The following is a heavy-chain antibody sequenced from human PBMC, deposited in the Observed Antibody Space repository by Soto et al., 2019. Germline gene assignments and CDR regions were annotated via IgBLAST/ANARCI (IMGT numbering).Heavy chain of an antibody. CDR1: GGSISSYY. Sequence: SETLSLTCTVSGGSISSYYWSWIRQPAGKGLEWIGRIYTSGSTNYNPSLKSRVTMSVDTSKNQFSLKLSSVTAADTAVHYCARGGGAYSNYDTWFDPWGQGTLVTVSS. CDR2: IYTSGST. D-gene: IGHD4-4*01. CDR3: ARGGGAYSNYDTWFDP. V-gene: IGHV4-4*07. J-gene: IGHJ5*02.